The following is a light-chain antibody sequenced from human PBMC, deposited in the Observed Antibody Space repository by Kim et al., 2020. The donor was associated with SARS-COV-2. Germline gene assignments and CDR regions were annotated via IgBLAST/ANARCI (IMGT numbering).Light chain of an antibody. J-gene: IGLJ1*01. Sequence: ASVKVTCTLSSGNSSYAIAWHQQQPEKGPRYLMKLNSDGSHSKGDGIPDRFSGSSSGAERYLSISSLQSEDEADYYCQTWGTGLGVFGTGTKVTVL. CDR1: SGNSSYA. CDR2: LNSDGSH. V-gene: IGLV4-69*01. CDR3: QTWGTGLGV.